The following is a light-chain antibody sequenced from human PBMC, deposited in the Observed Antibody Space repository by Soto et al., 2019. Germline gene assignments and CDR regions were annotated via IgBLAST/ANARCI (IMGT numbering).Light chain of an antibody. V-gene: IGKV1-5*01. CDR1: QGISSW. CDR2: DAS. J-gene: IGKJ1*01. CDR3: QQYNTYSPWA. Sequence: DIQMTPSPSSVSASVGDRVTITCRASQGISSWLAWYQQKPGKAPKFLIYDASSLQSGVPLRFSGSGSGTEFTLTISSLQPDDFATYYCQQYNTYSPWAFGQGTKVDIK.